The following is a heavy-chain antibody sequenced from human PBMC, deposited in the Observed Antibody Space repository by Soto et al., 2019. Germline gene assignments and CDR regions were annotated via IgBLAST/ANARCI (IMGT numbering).Heavy chain of an antibody. CDR3: ARLNRDYYYYGMDV. CDR2: IDQNGIT. J-gene: IGHJ6*02. V-gene: IGHV4-4*02. CDR1: GDPISSSKW. Sequence: SDTLSLTCAVSGDPISSSKWWTWVRQTPGKGLEWIGKIDQNGITNYNPSLEGRVTILKDNSKNQLSLKLTSVTAVDSAVYYCARLNRDYYYYGMDVWGQGATVTVSS.